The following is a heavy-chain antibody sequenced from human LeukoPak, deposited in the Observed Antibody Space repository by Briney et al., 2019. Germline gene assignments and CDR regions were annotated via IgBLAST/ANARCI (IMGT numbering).Heavy chain of an antibody. CDR3: ARDSGTTGEVKFDP. V-gene: IGHV4-4*07. CDR1: GGSINNYY. Sequence: SETLSLTCTVSGGSINNYYWSWIRQPAGKGLEWIGLIYSSGSTSYNPSLKSRVTMSVDTSNNQFSLRLRFVTAADTAVYYCARDSGTTGEVKFDPWGQGTLVTVSS. CDR2: IYSSGST. J-gene: IGHJ5*02. D-gene: IGHD3-10*01.